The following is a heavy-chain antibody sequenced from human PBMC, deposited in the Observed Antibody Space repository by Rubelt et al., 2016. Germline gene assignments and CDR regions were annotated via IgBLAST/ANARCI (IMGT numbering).Heavy chain of an antibody. J-gene: IGHJ4*02. CDR3: ARPKLRFLEWSFDY. Sequence: QVQLQESGPGLVKPSETLSLTCTVSGGSISSYYLSWIRQPPGKGLEWIGYIYYSGSTNYNPSLKSRVTISVDTSKNQFSLKLSSVTAADTAVYYCARPKLRFLEWSFDYWGQGTLVTVSS. V-gene: IGHV4-59*12. CDR1: GGSISSYY. D-gene: IGHD3-3*01. CDR2: IYYSGST.